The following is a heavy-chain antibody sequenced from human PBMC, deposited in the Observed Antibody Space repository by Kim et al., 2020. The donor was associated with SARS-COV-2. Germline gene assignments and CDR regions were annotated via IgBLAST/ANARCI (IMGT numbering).Heavy chain of an antibody. CDR1: GFTFSDYY. CDR2: ITNTGSIT. CDR3: ARNGWVVATFFDF. J-gene: IGHJ2*01. D-gene: IGHD2-21*02. Sequence: GGSLRLSCAASGFTFSDYYMSWIRQAPGKGLEWVSHITNTGSITYYADSVKGRFTISRDNAKNSLYLQMNSLRAEDTAVYYCARNGWVVATFFDFWGRGTLVTVSP. V-gene: IGHV3-11*01.